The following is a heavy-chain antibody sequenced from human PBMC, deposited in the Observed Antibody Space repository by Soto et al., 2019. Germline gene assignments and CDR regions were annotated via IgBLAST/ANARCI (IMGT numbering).Heavy chain of an antibody. CDR2: IIPIFGTA. Sequence: QVQLVQSGAEVKKPGSSVKVSCKASGGTFSSYAISWVRQAPGQGLEWMGGIIPIFGTANYAQKFQGRVTITVDESTSTAYMELSSLRSEDTAVYYCARDPPDFGRPRGFGGYYYYGMDVWGQGTTVTVSS. CDR3: ARDPPDFGRPRGFGGYYYYGMDV. D-gene: IGHD4-17*01. V-gene: IGHV1-69*12. J-gene: IGHJ6*02. CDR1: GGTFSSYA.